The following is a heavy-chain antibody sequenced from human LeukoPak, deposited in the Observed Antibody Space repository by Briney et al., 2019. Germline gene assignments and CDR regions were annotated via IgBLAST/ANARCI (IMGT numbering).Heavy chain of an antibody. D-gene: IGHD6-19*01. J-gene: IGHJ3*02. Sequence: ASQTLSLTCTVSGGSISSGGYYWSWIRQHPGKGLEWIGYIYHSGSTYYNPSLKSRVIISVDTSKNQFSLRLSSATSADTAVYYCARTVRQWLANDAFDIWGPGTMVTVSS. CDR2: IYHSGST. CDR1: GGSISSGGYY. CDR3: ARTVRQWLANDAFDI. V-gene: IGHV4-31*03.